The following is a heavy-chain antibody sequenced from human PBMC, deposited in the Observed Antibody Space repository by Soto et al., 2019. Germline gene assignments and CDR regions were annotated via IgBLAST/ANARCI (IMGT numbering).Heavy chain of an antibody. Sequence: ESGGGLVQPGGSLRLSCAASGFTFSSYAMSWVRQAPGKGLEWVSAISGSGGSTYYADSVKGRFTISRDNSKNTLYLQMNSLRAEDTAVYYCAKCRDISTVVVAATLEDYWGQGTLVTVSS. D-gene: IGHD2-15*01. CDR2: ISGSGGST. V-gene: IGHV3-23*01. J-gene: IGHJ4*02. CDR1: GFTFSSYA. CDR3: AKCRDISTVVVAATLEDY.